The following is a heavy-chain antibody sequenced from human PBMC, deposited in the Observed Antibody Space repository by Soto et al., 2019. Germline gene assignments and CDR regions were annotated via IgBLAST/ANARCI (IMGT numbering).Heavy chain of an antibody. CDR2: ISTSSATI. Sequence: GGSLRLSCAASGFTFSTFSMNWVRQAPGKGLQWISYISTSSATIHYADSVKGRFTISRDNAKNLLHLQMNSLRDEDTAMYYCARDGATTGHWDFWGQGTLVTVSS. D-gene: IGHD1-26*01. CDR1: GFTFSTFS. J-gene: IGHJ4*02. V-gene: IGHV3-48*02. CDR3: ARDGATTGHWDF.